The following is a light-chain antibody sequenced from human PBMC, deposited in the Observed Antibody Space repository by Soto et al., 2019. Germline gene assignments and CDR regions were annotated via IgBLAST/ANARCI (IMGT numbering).Light chain of an antibody. V-gene: IGKV4-1*01. CDR1: RTVLSTADNQNF. Sequence: DISMTQSPDSLVVSLGERATINCKSGRTVLSTADNQNFLAWYQQRPGQPPKLLIYDASTRAQGVPDRFIGSGSATDFTLTVAGLQPEDVAVYYCHQYYGSPYSFGQGTRLEI. J-gene: IGKJ2*01. CDR3: HQYYGSPYS. CDR2: DAS.